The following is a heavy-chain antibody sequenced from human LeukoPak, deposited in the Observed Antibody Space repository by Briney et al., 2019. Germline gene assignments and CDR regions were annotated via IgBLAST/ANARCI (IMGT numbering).Heavy chain of an antibody. Sequence: PGGSLRLSCAASGFTFSIYAVSWVRQAPGKGLEWVAAISSSGGTTYYADSMRGRFSISRDNSKSMLYLEMSSLRADDTAVYYCAKVAARRDYEAYFEYWGQGTQVTVSS. V-gene: IGHV3-23*01. CDR1: GFTFSIYA. CDR3: AKVAARRDYEAYFEY. J-gene: IGHJ4*02. CDR2: ISSSGGTT. D-gene: IGHD5-24*01.